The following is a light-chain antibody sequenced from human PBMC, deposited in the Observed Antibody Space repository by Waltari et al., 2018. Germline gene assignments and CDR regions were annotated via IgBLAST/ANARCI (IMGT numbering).Light chain of an antibody. Sequence: DIQMTQSPSSLSASVGDRVTITCRTSQSISTYLNWYQHIPGKAPKLLIYDASTLQSGVPSRFSGSGSGTDFTLTISRVEAEDVGIYYCMQALQTPHTFGQGTKLEIK. CDR3: MQALQTPHT. CDR1: QSISTY. CDR2: DAS. J-gene: IGKJ2*01. V-gene: IGKV1-39*01.